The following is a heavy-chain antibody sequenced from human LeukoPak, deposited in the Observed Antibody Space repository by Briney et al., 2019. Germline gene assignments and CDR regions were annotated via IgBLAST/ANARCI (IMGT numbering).Heavy chain of an antibody. CDR1: GFTFSSFD. CDR2: IWYDGSSK. J-gene: IGHJ4*02. CDR3: ARVFGSGYSDGYDY. V-gene: IGHV3-33*01. D-gene: IGHD5-18*01. Sequence: PGGSLRLSCTASGFTFSSFDMHWVRQAPGKGLEWVAVIWYDGSSKYYADSVKGRFTISRDNSKNTLFLQMNSLGAEDTAVYYCARVFGSGYSDGYDYWGQGTLVTVSS.